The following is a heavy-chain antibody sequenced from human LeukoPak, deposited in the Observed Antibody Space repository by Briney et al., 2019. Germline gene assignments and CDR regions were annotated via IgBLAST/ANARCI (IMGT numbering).Heavy chain of an antibody. Sequence: GGSLRLSCAASGFTFSSYSMNWVRQAPGTGLEWVANIKQDGSDRNYVTSVRGRFTISRDNAESSLYLQMNSLRAEDTALYYCVRNLAVAGTCFDSWGQGTLVTVSS. D-gene: IGHD6-19*01. J-gene: IGHJ4*02. CDR3: VRNLAVAGTCFDS. V-gene: IGHV3-7*03. CDR2: IKQDGSDR. CDR1: GFTFSSYS.